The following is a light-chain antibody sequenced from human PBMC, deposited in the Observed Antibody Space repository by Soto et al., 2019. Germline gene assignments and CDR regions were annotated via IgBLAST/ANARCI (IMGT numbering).Light chain of an antibody. J-gene: IGLJ2*01. Sequence: SARNQPASVSASPGQSITISCTGTSSDVGGYNYVSWYQQHPGKAPKLMIYDVSNRPSGVSNRFSGSKSGNTASLTISGLQAEDEADYYCSSYTSSSTPVVFGGGTKVTVL. CDR1: SSDVGGYNY. CDR3: SSYTSSSTPVV. V-gene: IGLV2-14*01. CDR2: DVS.